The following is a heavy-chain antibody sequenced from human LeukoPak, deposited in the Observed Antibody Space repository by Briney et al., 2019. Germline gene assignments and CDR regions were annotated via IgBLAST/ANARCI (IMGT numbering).Heavy chain of an antibody. CDR2: INPNSGGT. CDR1: GYTFTGYY. Sequence: GASVKVSCKASGYTFTGYYMHWVRQAPGQGLGWMGWINPNSGGTNYAQKFQGWVTMTRDTSISTAYMELSRLRSDDTAVYYCARVSGWYEAWDYFDYWGQGTLVTVSS. V-gene: IGHV1-2*04. D-gene: IGHD6-19*01. J-gene: IGHJ4*02. CDR3: ARVSGWYEAWDYFDY.